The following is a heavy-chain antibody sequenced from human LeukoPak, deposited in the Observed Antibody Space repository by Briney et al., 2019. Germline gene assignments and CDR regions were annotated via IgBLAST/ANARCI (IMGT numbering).Heavy chain of an antibody. V-gene: IGHV4-59*01. D-gene: IGHD6-19*01. J-gene: IGHJ4*02. CDR3: ARDESGWYDY. CDR1: GGSFSGYY. Sequence: SETLSLTCAVYGGSFSGYYWSWIRQPPGKGLEWIGYIYYSGSTNYNPSLKSRVTISVDTSKNQFSLKLSSVTAADTAVYYCARDESGWYDYWGQGTLVTVSS. CDR2: IYYSGST.